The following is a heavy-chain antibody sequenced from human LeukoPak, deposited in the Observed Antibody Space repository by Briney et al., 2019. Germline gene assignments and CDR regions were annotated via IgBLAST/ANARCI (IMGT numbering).Heavy chain of an antibody. J-gene: IGHJ4*02. CDR2: IYSSGSA. CDR3: QSRYLEWLLEY. D-gene: IGHD3-3*01. V-gene: IGHV4-39*01. CDR1: GGSINSNNYY. Sequence: SETLSLTCTVSGGSINSNNYYWGWIRQPPGKGLEWIGSIYSSGSAYYNPSLKSRVTISVDTSKNQFSLRLSSVTAADTAVYYRQSRYLEWLLEYWGQGTLVTVSS.